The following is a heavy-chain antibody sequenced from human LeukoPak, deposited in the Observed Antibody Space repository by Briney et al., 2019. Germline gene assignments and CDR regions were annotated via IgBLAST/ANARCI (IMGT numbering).Heavy chain of an antibody. V-gene: IGHV4-34*01. Sequence: SETLSLTCALYGGSFSGYYWSWIRQPPGKGLEWIGEINHSGSTNYNPSLKSRVTISVDTSKNQFSLKLSSVTAADTAVYYCAGSITMIAAIDYWGQGTLVTVSS. D-gene: IGHD3-22*01. J-gene: IGHJ4*02. CDR3: AGSITMIAAIDY. CDR1: GGSFSGYY. CDR2: INHSGST.